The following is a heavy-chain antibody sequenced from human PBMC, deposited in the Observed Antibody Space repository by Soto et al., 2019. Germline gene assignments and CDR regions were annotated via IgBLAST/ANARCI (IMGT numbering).Heavy chain of an antibody. D-gene: IGHD6-13*01. J-gene: IGHJ5*02. CDR3: ARVRIAAAGKNNWFDP. CDR1: GYTFTSYG. CDR2: ISAYNGNT. Sequence: ASVKVSCKASGYTFTSYGISWVRQAPGQGLEWMGWISAYNGNTNYAQKLQGRVTVTTDTSTSTAYMELRSLRSDDTAVYYCARVRIAAAGKNNWFDPWGQGTLVTVSS. V-gene: IGHV1-18*01.